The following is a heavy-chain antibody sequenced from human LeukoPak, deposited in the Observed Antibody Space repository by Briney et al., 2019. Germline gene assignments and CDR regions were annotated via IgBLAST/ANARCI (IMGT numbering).Heavy chain of an antibody. Sequence: PSQTLCLTCTVSVGSISSGYFDWSWIRQPPEKGLEYIGYIYYSGITFYNPSLRSRITISIDTSKNQFSLKLSSVTAADTAVYYCARDRSTVDYYGLDVWGQGTTVIVSS. J-gene: IGHJ6*02. CDR3: ARDRSTVDYYGLDV. D-gene: IGHD4-23*01. CDR2: IYYSGIT. V-gene: IGHV4-30-4*01. CDR1: VGSISSGYFD.